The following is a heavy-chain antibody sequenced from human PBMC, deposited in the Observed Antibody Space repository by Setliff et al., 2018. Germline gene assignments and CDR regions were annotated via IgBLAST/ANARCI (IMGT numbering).Heavy chain of an antibody. V-gene: IGHV1-2*02. CDR3: ATEMGLKHLDY. CDR2: INPNSGGT. CDR1: GYTFTGYY. Sequence: ASVKVSCKASGYTFTGYYIHWVRQAPGQGLGWMGYINPNSGGTSSAQNLQGRVTITRDTSIDTAFMELSRLTSDDTAMYYCATEMGLKHLDYWGQGTLVTVSS. D-gene: IGHD1-26*01. J-gene: IGHJ4*02.